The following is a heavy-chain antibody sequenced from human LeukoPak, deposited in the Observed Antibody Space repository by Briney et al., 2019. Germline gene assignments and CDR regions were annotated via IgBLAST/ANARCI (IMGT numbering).Heavy chain of an antibody. V-gene: IGHV3-23*01. CDR2: ISGSGGST. CDR1: GFTFSSYA. J-gene: IGHJ2*01. CDR3: AKEDWYFDL. Sequence: PGGSLRLSCAASGFTFSSYAMNWVRQAPGKGLEWVSAISGSGGSTHYAGSVKGRFTISKDNSKNTLYPQMNSLRAEDTAVYYCAKEDWYFDLWGRGTLVTVSS.